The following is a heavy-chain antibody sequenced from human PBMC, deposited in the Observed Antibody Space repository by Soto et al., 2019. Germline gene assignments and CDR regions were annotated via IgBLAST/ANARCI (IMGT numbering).Heavy chain of an antibody. CDR1: GGSFSGYY. Sequence: SETLSLTCAVYGGSFSGYYWSWIRQPPGKGLEWLGEINHSGSTNYNPSLKSRVTISVDTSKNQFSLKLSSVTVADTAVYYCARALNYDFWSGYYKDYYYYGMDVWGQGTTVTVSS. CDR2: INHSGST. D-gene: IGHD3-3*01. CDR3: ARALNYDFWSGYYKDYYYYGMDV. V-gene: IGHV4-34*01. J-gene: IGHJ6*02.